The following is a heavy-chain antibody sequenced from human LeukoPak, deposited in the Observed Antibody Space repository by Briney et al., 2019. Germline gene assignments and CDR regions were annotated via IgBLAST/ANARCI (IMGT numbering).Heavy chain of an antibody. Sequence: PSETLSLTCTVSGGSISSHYWSWIRQPPGKGLEWIGYIYYSGSTNYNPSLKSRVTISVDTSKNQFSLMLSSVTAADTAVYYCARANWGVYSNYYYYYYMDVWGKGTTVTVSS. J-gene: IGHJ6*03. D-gene: IGHD4-11*01. CDR2: IYYSGST. V-gene: IGHV4-59*11. CDR1: GGSISSHY. CDR3: ARANWGVYSNYYYYYYMDV.